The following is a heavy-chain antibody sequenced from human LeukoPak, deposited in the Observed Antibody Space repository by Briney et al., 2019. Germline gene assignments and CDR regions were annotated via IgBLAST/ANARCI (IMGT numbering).Heavy chain of an antibody. CDR3: ARAGEEAFDI. CDR1: GGSISSGGYY. V-gene: IGHV4-30-2*01. CDR2: IYHSGST. D-gene: IGHD7-27*01. J-gene: IGHJ3*02. Sequence: SETLSLTCTVSGGSISSGGYYWSWIRQPPGKGLEWIGYIYHSGSTYYNPSLKSRVTISVDRSKNQFSLKLSSVTAADTAVYYCARAGEEAFDIWGQGTMVTVSS.